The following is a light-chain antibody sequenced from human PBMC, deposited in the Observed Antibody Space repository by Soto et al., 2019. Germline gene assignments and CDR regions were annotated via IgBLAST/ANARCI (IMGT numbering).Light chain of an antibody. V-gene: IGKV3-20*01. CDR1: QSVNSNY. CDR3: QERSGWPRGT. J-gene: IGKJ4*01. Sequence: DIVLMQSPGTLSLSPGERATLSCRASQSVNSNYLAWYQQKPGQAPRLLIFGASTRATGISDRFRGSGSGTDFTLTINRLEPEDFAVYYCQERSGWPRGTFGGGTKVEIK. CDR2: GAS.